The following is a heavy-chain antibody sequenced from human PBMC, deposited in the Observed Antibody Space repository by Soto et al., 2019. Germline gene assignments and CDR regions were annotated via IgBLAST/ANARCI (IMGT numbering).Heavy chain of an antibody. D-gene: IGHD1-1*01. V-gene: IGHV3-15*01. Sequence: EVQLVESGGGLVKPGGSLRLSCAGSGFTFSNAWMSWVRRAPGKGLEWVGRIKSDAYGGAIDYAAPVKGRFTISRDDSKHTLFLQMNNLRAEHTAVYSCTPTICRLEPPTNDFWGQGTPVIVSS. J-gene: IGHJ4*02. CDR2: IKSDAYGGAI. CDR1: GFTFSNAW. CDR3: TPTICRLEPPTNDF.